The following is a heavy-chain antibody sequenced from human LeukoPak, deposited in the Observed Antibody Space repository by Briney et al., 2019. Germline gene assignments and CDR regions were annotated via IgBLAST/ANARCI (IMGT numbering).Heavy chain of an antibody. CDR2: INHSGST. D-gene: IGHD2-2*01. CDR1: GGSFSGYY. J-gene: IGHJ5*02. Sequence: PSETLSLTCAVYGGSFSGYYWSWIRQPPGKGLEWIGEINHSGSTNYNPSLKSRVTISVDMSKNQFSLKLSSVTAADTAVYYCARVGDIVVVPAYNWFDPWGQGTLVTVSS. V-gene: IGHV4-34*01. CDR3: ARVGDIVVVPAYNWFDP.